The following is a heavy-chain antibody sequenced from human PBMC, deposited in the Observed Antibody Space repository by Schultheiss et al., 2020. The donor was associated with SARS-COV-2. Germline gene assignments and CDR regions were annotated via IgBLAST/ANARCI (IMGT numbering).Heavy chain of an antibody. J-gene: IGHJ3*02. D-gene: IGHD3-3*01. Sequence: GGSLRLSCAASGFTFDDYAMHWVRQAPGKGLEWVSGISWNSGSIGYADSVKGRFTISRDNAKNTLYLQMNSLRAEDTAVYYCASGTLRFLEWLLQDAFDIWGQGTMVTVAS. CDR2: ISWNSGSI. CDR1: GFTFDDYA. V-gene: IGHV3-9*01. CDR3: ASGTLRFLEWLLQDAFDI.